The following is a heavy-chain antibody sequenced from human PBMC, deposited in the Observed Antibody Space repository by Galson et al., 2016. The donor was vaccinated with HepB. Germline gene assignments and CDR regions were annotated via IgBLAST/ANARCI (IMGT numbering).Heavy chain of an antibody. CDR2: IFHSGTT. CDR3: ARGDNPDYGDYASAYYYMDV. D-gene: IGHD4-17*01. V-gene: IGHV4-38-2*02. CDR1: GFSISSGYH. J-gene: IGHJ6*03. Sequence: ETLSLTCSVSGFSISSGYHWGWIRQPPGRGLEWIGSIFHSGTTYYNPSLKSRVTISVDTSKNQFSLKLSSVTAADTAVYYCARGDNPDYGDYASAYYYMDVWGKGTTVTVSS.